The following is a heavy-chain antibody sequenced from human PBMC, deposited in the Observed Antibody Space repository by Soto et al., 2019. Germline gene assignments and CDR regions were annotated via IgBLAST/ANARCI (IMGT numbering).Heavy chain of an antibody. CDR3: AKGGYSGYLDY. CDR1: GGSFSGYY. CDR2: FYYSGST. Sequence: SETLSLTCAVYGGSFSGYYWSWIRQPPGKGLEWIGYFYYSGSTNYNPSLKSRVTISADTSKNQFSLRLSSVTAADTAVYYCAKGGYSGYLDYWGQGTLVTVSS. D-gene: IGHD5-12*01. J-gene: IGHJ4*02. V-gene: IGHV4-59*01.